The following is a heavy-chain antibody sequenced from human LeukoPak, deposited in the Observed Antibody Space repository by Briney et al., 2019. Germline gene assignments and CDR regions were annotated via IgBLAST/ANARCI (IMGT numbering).Heavy chain of an antibody. J-gene: IGHJ3*02. V-gene: IGHV4-31*03. CDR3: ASGISSMGATFAFDI. CDR2: IYYSGST. CDR1: GGSISSGGYY. D-gene: IGHD1-26*01. Sequence: SETLSLTCTVSGGSISSGGYYWSWIRQHPGKGLEWIGYIYYSGSTYYNPSLKSRVTISVDTSKNQFSLKLSSVTAADTAVCYCASGISSMGATFAFDIWGQGTMVTVSS.